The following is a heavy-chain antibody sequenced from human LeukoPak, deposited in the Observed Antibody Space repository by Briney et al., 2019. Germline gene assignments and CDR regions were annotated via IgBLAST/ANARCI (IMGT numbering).Heavy chain of an antibody. CDR2: IIPIFGTA. CDR3: AREPLDYYYYMDG. V-gene: IGHV1-69*06. CDR1: GGTFSSYA. D-gene: IGHD1-1*01. Sequence: SVKVSCKASGGTFSSYAISWVRQAPGQGLEWMGGIIPIFGTANYAQKFQGRVTITADKSTSTAYMELSSLRSEDTAVYYCAREPLDYYYYMDGWGKGTTVTVSS. J-gene: IGHJ6*03.